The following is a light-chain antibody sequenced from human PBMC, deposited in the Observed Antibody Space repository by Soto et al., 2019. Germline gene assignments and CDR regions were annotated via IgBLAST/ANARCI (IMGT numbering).Light chain of an antibody. V-gene: IGKV4-1*01. CDR2: WAS. J-gene: IGKJ1*01. Sequence: DIVMTQSPDSLAVSLGERATINCKSSQSVLYSSNNQNYLAWYQQKPGQPPKLLIYWASIRESGVPDRFSGSGSGTDFTLTISSLQAEDVAVYYCQQHYSTPLTFGQWTKVEIK. CDR1: QSVLYSSNNQNY. CDR3: QQHYSTPLT.